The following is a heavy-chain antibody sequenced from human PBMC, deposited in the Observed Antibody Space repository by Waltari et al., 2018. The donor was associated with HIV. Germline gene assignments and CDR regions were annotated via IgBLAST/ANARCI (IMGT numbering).Heavy chain of an antibody. V-gene: IGHV4-39*01. Sequence: QLLLQESGPGRVRPSETLSLTCTVTGPSTSSRRSHWGWVRQPPGHGLEWIVSTMYSGSTYNNPSLKSRVAISVDTSRNQFYLNLTSVTAADTALYYCARHDGTSYYFGSDMNPRPFSFWFASWGQGILVTVSS. CDR2: TMYSGST. D-gene: IGHD3-10*01. CDR3: ARHDGTSYYFGSDMNPRPFSFWFAS. CDR1: GPSTSSRRSH. J-gene: IGHJ5*01.